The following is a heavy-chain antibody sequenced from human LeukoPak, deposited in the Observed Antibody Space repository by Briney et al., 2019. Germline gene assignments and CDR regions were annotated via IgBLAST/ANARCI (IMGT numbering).Heavy chain of an antibody. D-gene: IGHD3-22*01. Sequence: GGSLRLSCAASGFTFSSYAMSGVRQAPGKGLEWVSAISGSGGSTYYADSVKGRFTISRDNSKNTLYLQMNSLRAEDTAVYYCARIGQSGYYYYYYGMDVWGQGTTVTVSS. V-gene: IGHV3-23*01. CDR3: ARIGQSGYYYYYYGMDV. CDR2: ISGSGGST. J-gene: IGHJ6*02. CDR1: GFTFSSYA.